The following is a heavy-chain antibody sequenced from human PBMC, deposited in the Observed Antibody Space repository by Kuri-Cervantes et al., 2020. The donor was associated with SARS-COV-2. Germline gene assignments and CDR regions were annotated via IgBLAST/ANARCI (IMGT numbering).Heavy chain of an antibody. V-gene: IGHV1-18*01. CDR3: AVLTGESGPYYYYYGMDV. J-gene: IGHJ6*02. CDR2: ISAYNGNT. D-gene: IGHD7-27*01. CDR1: GYTFTSYS. Sequence: ASVKVSCKASGYTFTSYSISWVRQAPGQGLEWMGWISAYNGNTNYAQKLQGRVTMTTDTSTSTAYMELRSLRSDDTAVYYCAVLTGESGPYYYYYGMDVWGQGTTVTVSS.